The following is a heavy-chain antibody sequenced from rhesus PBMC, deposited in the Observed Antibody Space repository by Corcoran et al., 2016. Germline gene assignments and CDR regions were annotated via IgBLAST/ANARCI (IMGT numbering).Heavy chain of an antibody. CDR3: ARTSYCSGTYCYPNRFDV. J-gene: IGHJ5-1*01. V-gene: IGHV4S7*01. CDR2: IHGSSGST. Sequence: QVQLQESGPAVVKPSETLSLTCAVSGGSISSGYDWSWIRQSPGKGLEWIGYIHGSSGSTNYNPSLKSRVTISKDTSKNQFSLKLSSMTTADTAVYYCARTSYCSGTYCYPNRFDVWGPGVLVTVSS. D-gene: IGHD2-27*01. CDR1: GGSISSGYD.